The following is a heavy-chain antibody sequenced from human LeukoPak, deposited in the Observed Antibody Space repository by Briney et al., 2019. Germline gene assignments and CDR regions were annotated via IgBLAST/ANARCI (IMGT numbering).Heavy chain of an antibody. CDR3: ARPRITGTTRPQAFDI. CDR2: IIPIFGTA. CDR1: GGTFSSYA. D-gene: IGHD1-20*01. Sequence: SVKVSCKASGGTFSSYAISWVRQAPGQGLEWMGGIIPIFGTANYAQKFQGRVTITADESTSTAYMELSSLRSEDTAVYYCARPRITGTTRPQAFDIWGQGTMVTVSS. V-gene: IGHV1-69*13. J-gene: IGHJ3*02.